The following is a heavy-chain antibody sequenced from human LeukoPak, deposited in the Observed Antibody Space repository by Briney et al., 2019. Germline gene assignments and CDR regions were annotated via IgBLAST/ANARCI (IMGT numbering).Heavy chain of an antibody. Sequence: GGSLRLSCAASGFTFSSYSMSWVRQAPGKGLEWVSVIYSGGSTYYADSVKGRFTISRDNSKNTLYLQMNSLRAEDTAVYYCARDPSIAVAGGGYWGQGTLVTVSS. J-gene: IGHJ4*02. V-gene: IGHV3-53*01. D-gene: IGHD6-19*01. CDR3: ARDPSIAVAGGGY. CDR2: IYSGGST. CDR1: GFTFSSYS.